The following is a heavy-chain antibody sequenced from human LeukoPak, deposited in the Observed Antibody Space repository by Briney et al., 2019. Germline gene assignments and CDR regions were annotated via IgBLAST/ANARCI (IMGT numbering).Heavy chain of an antibody. J-gene: IGHJ4*02. V-gene: IGHV3-7*01. CDR2: IKQDGSEK. CDR3: ARDHNYAFDN. Sequence: PGGSLRLSCAASGFTFSSYWMSWVRRAPGKGLEWVANIKQDGSEKYYVDSVKGRFTVSGDNARNSLYLQMNSLRVEDTAVYYCARDHNYAFDNWGQGTLVTVSS. CDR1: GFTFSSYW. D-gene: IGHD1-1*01.